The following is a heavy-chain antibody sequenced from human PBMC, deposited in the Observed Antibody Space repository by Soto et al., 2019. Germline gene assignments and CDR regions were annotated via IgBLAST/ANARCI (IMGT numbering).Heavy chain of an antibody. CDR3: ARGAEFESYYDSSGYQN. Sequence: SVKVSCKASGYTFTSYGISWVRQAPGQGLEWMGGIIPIFGTANYAQKFQGRVTITADESTSTAYMELSSLRSEDTAVYYCARGAEFESYYDSSGYQNWGQGTLVTLSS. CDR2: IIPIFGTA. D-gene: IGHD3-22*01. CDR1: GYTFTSYG. J-gene: IGHJ4*02. V-gene: IGHV1-69*13.